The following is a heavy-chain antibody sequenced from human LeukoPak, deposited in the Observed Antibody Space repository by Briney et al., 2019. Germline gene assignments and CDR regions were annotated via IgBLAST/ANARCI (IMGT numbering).Heavy chain of an antibody. V-gene: IGHV3-66*01. CDR3: ARAKGSSSWYHY. Sequence: GGSLRLSCAASGFTVSSNYMSWVRQAPGKGLEWVSVIYSGGSTYYADSVKGRFTISRDNSKNTLYLQMNSLRAEDPAVYYCARAKGSSSWYHYRGQGTLVTVSS. CDR2: IYSGGST. J-gene: IGHJ4*02. CDR1: GFTVSSNY. D-gene: IGHD6-13*01.